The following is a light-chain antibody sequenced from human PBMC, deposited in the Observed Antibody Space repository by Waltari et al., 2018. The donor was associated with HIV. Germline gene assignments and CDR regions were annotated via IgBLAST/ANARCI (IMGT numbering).Light chain of an antibody. Sequence: SSDLTQDPAVSVALGQTVRITCQGDSLSRYSSNWYKQKPGQAPVVVMYGKDNRPSGIPDRFSGSSSGNTGSLTITGAQAEDEAVYYCDSRDTNDKHHVFGTGTKVTV. CDR1: SLSRYS. V-gene: IGLV3-19*01. J-gene: IGLJ1*01. CDR2: GKD. CDR3: DSRDTNDKHHV.